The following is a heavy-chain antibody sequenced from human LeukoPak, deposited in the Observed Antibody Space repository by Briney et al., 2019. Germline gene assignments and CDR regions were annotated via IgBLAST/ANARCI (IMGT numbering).Heavy chain of an antibody. CDR3: ARAQRGSGSYEVWFDP. V-gene: IGHV3-74*01. CDR2: INSDGSST. Sequence: GGSLRLSCAASGFTFSSYWMHWVRQAPGKGLVWVSRINSDGSSTSYADSVKGRFTISRDNAMNTLYLQMNSLRAEDTAVYYCARAQRGSGSYEVWFDPWGQGTLVTVSS. CDR1: GFTFSSYW. D-gene: IGHD3-10*01. J-gene: IGHJ5*02.